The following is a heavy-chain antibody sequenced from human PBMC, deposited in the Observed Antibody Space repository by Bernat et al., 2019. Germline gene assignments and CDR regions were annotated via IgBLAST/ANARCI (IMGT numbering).Heavy chain of an antibody. J-gene: IGHJ4*02. D-gene: IGHD1-7*01. Sequence: QVQLQESGPGLVKPSETLSLTCAVSGYSISSYYWSWIRQPAGKGLEWIGRIYTSGSTNYNPSLKSRVTMSVDTSKNQFSLKLSSVTAADTAVYYCARDVTWNYVSLFDYWGQGTLVTVSS. CDR2: IYTSGST. CDR3: ARDVTWNYVSLFDY. V-gene: IGHV4-4*07. CDR1: GYSISSYY.